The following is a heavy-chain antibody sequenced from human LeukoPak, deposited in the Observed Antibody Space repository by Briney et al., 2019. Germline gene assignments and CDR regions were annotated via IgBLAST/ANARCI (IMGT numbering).Heavy chain of an antibody. Sequence: SETLSLTCTVSGASISSGDYYWGRLRQPPGKGLEWIAYIYYSGSTYYNPALKSRVTISVDTPRNQFSLKLSSVTAADTAVYDWERGMHYCDSSGYYGYVKYFDLWGRGTLVTVSS. CDR2: IYYSGST. CDR1: GASISSGDYY. V-gene: IGHV4-31*03. J-gene: IGHJ2*01. CDR3: ERGMHYCDSSGYYGYVKYFDL. D-gene: IGHD3-22*01.